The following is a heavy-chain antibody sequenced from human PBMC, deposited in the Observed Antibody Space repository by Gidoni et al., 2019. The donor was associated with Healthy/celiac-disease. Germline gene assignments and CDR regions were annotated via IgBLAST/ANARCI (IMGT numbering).Heavy chain of an antibody. CDR1: GGSIRSSSYY. CDR2: IYYSGST. Sequence: QLQLQESGPGLGKPSETLSLTCTVSGGSIRSSSYYWGWIRQPPGKGLGWIGSIYYSGSTYYNPSLKSRVTISVDTSKNQFSLKLSSVTAADTAVYYCARIFVVSRRQFDPWGQGTLVTVSS. CDR3: ARIFVVSRRQFDP. V-gene: IGHV4-39*01. J-gene: IGHJ5*02. D-gene: IGHD2-15*01.